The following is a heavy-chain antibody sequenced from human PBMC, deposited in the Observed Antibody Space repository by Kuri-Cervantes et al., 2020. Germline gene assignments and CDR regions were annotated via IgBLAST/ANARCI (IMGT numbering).Heavy chain of an antibody. Sequence: SETLSLTCAVSGYSISSGYYWGWIRQPPGKGLEWIGSIYHSGSTYYNPSLKSRVTISVDTSKNQFSLKLSSVTAADTAVYYCARDGQWLVRRYNFYMDVWGKGTTVTVSS. CDR1: GYSISSGYY. D-gene: IGHD6-19*01. V-gene: IGHV4-38-2*02. J-gene: IGHJ6*03. CDR2: IYHSGST. CDR3: ARDGQWLVRRYNFYMDV.